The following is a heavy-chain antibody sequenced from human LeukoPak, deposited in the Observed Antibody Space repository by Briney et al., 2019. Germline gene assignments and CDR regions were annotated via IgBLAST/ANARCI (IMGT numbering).Heavy chain of an antibody. CDR3: ARQGAGGRAFDI. V-gene: IGHV4-39*01. Sequence: SETLSLTCTFSDGSISSSLYYWGWIRQPPGKGLEWIGIIYYSGSTYYNPSLKSRVTISVETSKNQVSLRLSSVTAADTAVYYCARQGAGGRAFDIWGQGTMVTVSS. J-gene: IGHJ3*02. CDR2: IYYSGST. D-gene: IGHD6-19*01. CDR1: DGSISSSLYY.